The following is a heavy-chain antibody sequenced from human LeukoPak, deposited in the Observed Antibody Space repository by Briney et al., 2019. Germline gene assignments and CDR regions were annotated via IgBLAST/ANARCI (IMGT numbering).Heavy chain of an antibody. V-gene: IGHV1-8*03. Sequence: ASVKVSCKASGYTFTSYYFNWVRQHTGQGLEWMGWMNPNSGNTGYAQKFQGRVTITRNTSTCTAYMELGRLRSEDTAVYYCARDYCSRTSCYKSTFNYWGQRTLVTVSS. CDR1: GYTFTSYY. J-gene: IGHJ4*02. CDR3: ARDYCSRTSCYKSTFNY. D-gene: IGHD2-2*02. CDR2: MNPNSGNT.